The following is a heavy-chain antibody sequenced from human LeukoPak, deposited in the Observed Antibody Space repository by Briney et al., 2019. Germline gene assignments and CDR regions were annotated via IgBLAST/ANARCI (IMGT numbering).Heavy chain of an antibody. D-gene: IGHD5-18*01. V-gene: IGHV3-11*04. Sequence: GGSLRLSCAASGFTFSDYYMSWIRQAPGKGLEWVSYISSSGSTIYYTDSVKGRFTLSRDNAKNSLFLQMNSLRAEDTAVYYCARGRGSSYGDPFDYWGQGTLVTVSS. J-gene: IGHJ4*02. CDR2: ISSSGSTI. CDR3: ARGRGSSYGDPFDY. CDR1: GFTFSDYY.